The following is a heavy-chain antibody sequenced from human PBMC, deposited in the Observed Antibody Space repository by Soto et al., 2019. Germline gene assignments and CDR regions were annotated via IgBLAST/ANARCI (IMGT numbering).Heavy chain of an antibody. CDR3: AKSPYGGRTGGSFDY. CDR1: GFTFSSYG. V-gene: IGHV3-30*18. CDR2: ISYDGSNK. J-gene: IGHJ4*02. Sequence: SLRLSCAASGFTFSSYGMHWVRQAPGKGLEWVAVISYDGSNKYYADSVKGRFTISRDNSKNTLYLQMNSLRAEDTAVYYCAKSPYGGRTGGSFDYWGQGTLVTVS. D-gene: IGHD1-26*01.